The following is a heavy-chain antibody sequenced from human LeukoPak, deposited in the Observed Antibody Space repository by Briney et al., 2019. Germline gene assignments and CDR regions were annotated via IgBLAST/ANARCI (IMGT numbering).Heavy chain of an antibody. CDR2: ISWNSGSI. CDR1: GFTFDDYA. V-gene: IGHV3-9*01. D-gene: IGHD6-19*01. CDR3: AKDIGSGWPYYYGMDV. J-gene: IGHJ6*02. Sequence: PGRSLRLSCAASGFTFDDYAMHWVRQAPGKGLEWVSGISWNSGSIGYADSVKGRFTISRDNAKNSLYLQMNSLRAEDTALYYCAKDIGSGWPYYYGMDVWGRGTTVTVSS.